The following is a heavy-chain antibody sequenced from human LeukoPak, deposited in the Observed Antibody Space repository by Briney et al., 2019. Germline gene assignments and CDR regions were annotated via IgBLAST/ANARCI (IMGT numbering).Heavy chain of an antibody. V-gene: IGHV4-4*07. CDR3: ARAPMVRGVIISYFDY. D-gene: IGHD3-10*01. CDR1: GGSISSYY. Sequence: SETLSLTCTVSGGSISSYYWSWIRQPAGKGLEWIGRIYASGSTNYNPSLKSRVTMSVDTSKNQFSLKLSSVTAADTAVYYCARAPMVRGVIISYFDYWGQGTLVTVSS. J-gene: IGHJ4*02. CDR2: IYASGST.